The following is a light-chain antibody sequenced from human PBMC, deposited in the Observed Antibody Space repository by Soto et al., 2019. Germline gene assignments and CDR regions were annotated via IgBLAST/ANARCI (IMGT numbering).Light chain of an antibody. CDR3: SSYTSSSTPYV. Sequence: QSALTQPASVSGSPGQSITISCTGTSSDVGGYNYVSWHQQHPGKAPKLMIYEVSNRPSGVSNRFSGSKSGNTASLTISGLQAEDEAYYYCSSYTSSSTPYVFGTWTK. CDR1: SSDVGGYNY. J-gene: IGLJ1*01. CDR2: EVS. V-gene: IGLV2-14*01.